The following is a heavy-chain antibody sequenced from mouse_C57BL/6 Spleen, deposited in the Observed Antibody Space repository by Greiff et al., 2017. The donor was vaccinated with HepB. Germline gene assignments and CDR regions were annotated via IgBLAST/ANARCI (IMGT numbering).Heavy chain of an antibody. Sequence: EVQLQESGGDLVKPGGSLKLSCAASGFTFSSYGMSWVRQTPDKRLEWVATISSGGSYTYYPDSVKGRFTISRDNAKNTLYLQMSSLKSEDTAMYYCARRPPRENYFDYWGQGTTLTVSS. CDR2: ISSGGSYT. CDR3: ARRPPRENYFDY. CDR1: GFTFSSYG. V-gene: IGHV5-6*01. J-gene: IGHJ2*01.